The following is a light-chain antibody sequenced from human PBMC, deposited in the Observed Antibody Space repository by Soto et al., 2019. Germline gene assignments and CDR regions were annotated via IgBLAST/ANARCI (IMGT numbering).Light chain of an antibody. V-gene: IGKV1-27*01. CDR3: QQYYKWPPET. Sequence: DIQMTQSPSSLSASVGDRVTITCQASQDISNYLNWFQQTPGKVPKLLIYAASTLQSGVPSRFSGSGSGTEFTLTISSLRSEDFAVYYCQQYYKWPPETFGQGTKV. CDR1: QDISNY. J-gene: IGKJ2*01. CDR2: AAS.